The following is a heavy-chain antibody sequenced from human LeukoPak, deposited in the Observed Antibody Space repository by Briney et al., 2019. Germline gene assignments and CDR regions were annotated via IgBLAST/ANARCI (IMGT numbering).Heavy chain of an antibody. CDR1: GGSFSGYY. D-gene: IGHD3-9*01. CDR2: IYYSGST. J-gene: IGHJ5*02. CDR3: ARAEPLRYFALYNWFDP. Sequence: SETLSLTCAVYGGSFSGYYWSWIRQPPGKGLEWIGSIYYSGSTYYNPSLKSRVTISVDTSKNQFSLKLSSVTAADTAVYYCARAEPLRYFALYNWFDPWGQGTLVTVSS. V-gene: IGHV4-34*01.